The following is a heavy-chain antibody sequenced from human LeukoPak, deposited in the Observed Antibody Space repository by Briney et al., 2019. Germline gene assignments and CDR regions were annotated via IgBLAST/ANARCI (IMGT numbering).Heavy chain of an antibody. CDR1: GGSISSYY. CDR3: ASSGGNLAGLFDY. CDR2: IYYSGST. V-gene: IGHV4-59*08. Sequence: SETLSLTCTVSGGSISSYYWSWIRQPPGKGLEWIGYIYYSGSTNYNPSLKSRVTISVDTSKNQFSLKLSSVTAADTAVYYCASSGGNLAGLFDYWGQGTLVTVSS. D-gene: IGHD4-23*01. J-gene: IGHJ4*02.